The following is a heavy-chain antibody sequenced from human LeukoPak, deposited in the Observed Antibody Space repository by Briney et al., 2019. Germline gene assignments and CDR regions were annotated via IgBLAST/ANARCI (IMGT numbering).Heavy chain of an antibody. CDR3: AKRAVAGAYFDY. Sequence: GGSLRLSCAASGFTFSSYEMNWVRQAPGKGLEWVSYISSSGSTTYYADSVKGRFTISRDNSKNTLYLQMNSLRAEDTAVYYCAKRAVAGAYFDYWGQGTLVTVSS. CDR1: GFTFSSYE. CDR2: ISSSGSTT. V-gene: IGHV3-48*03. D-gene: IGHD6-19*01. J-gene: IGHJ4*02.